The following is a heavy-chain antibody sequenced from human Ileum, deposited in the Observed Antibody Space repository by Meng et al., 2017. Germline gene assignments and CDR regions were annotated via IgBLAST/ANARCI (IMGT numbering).Heavy chain of an antibody. CDR2: ISYSGST. CDR1: GGSISSYY. V-gene: IGHV4-59*08. J-gene: IGHJ2*01. D-gene: IGHD2-15*01. Sequence: QVQLQEPGPGLVKPSETLSLTCTASGGSISSYYWSWIRQPPGKGLEWIGYISYSGSTYYNPSLKSRVTISVDTSKNQFSLKLSSVTAADTAVYYCATGGDCSGGGCNWYFDLWGRGTLVTVSS. CDR3: ATGGDCSGGGCNWYFDL.